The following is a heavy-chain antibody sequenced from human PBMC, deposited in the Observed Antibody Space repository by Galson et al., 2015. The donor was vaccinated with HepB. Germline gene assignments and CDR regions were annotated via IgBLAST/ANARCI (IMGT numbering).Heavy chain of an antibody. CDR3: AKVHCSSTSCYQTAYYYYYGMDV. Sequence: SLRLSCAASGFTFSSYAMSWVRQAPGKGLEWVAVISYDGSNKYYADSVKGRFTISRDNSKNTLYLQMNSLRAEDTAVYYCAKVHCSSTSCYQTAYYYYYGMDVWGQGTTVTVSS. CDR1: GFTFSSYA. V-gene: IGHV3-30*18. D-gene: IGHD2-2*01. CDR2: ISYDGSNK. J-gene: IGHJ6*02.